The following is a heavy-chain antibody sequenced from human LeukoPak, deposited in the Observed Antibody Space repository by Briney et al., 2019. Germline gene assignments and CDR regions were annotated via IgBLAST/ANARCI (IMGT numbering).Heavy chain of an antibody. CDR1: GGSISSSSYY. CDR3: ARLCSWYAFDI. CDR2: IYYSGST. D-gene: IGHD6-13*01. J-gene: IGHJ3*02. V-gene: IGHV4-39*01. Sequence: TSETLSLTCTVSGGSISSSSYYWGWIRQPPGKGLEWIGSIYYSGSTYYNPSLKSRVTISVDTSKNQFSLKLSSVTAADTAVYYCARLCSWYAFDIWGQGTMVTVSS.